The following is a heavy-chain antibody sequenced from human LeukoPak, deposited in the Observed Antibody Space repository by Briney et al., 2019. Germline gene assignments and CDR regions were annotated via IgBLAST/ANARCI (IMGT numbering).Heavy chain of an antibody. J-gene: IGHJ4*02. CDR2: INHGGST. V-gene: IGHV4-34*01. CDR3: ARAEIAAASFDY. CDR1: GGSFSGHY. D-gene: IGHD6-13*01. Sequence: PSETLSLTCAVSGGSFSGHYWNWIRQPPGKGLEWIGEINHGGSTNYNPSLKSRVTISVDTSQNQFSLRLSSVTAADTAVYYCARAEIAAASFDYWGQGTLVTVSS.